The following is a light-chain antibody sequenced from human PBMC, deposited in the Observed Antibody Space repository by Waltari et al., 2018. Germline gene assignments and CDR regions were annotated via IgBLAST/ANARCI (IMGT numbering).Light chain of an antibody. CDR3: QQYNNLPWT. J-gene: IGKJ1*01. CDR1: QSVGSN. V-gene: IGKV3-15*01. Sequence: EIVMTQAPATLSVSLGERATLSCRASQSVGSNYLAWYQETRGQAPMLLISSASTRATGFPARFSGIVSGTEFTLTISSLQSEDFAIYYCQQYNNLPWTFGQGTKVEI. CDR2: SAS.